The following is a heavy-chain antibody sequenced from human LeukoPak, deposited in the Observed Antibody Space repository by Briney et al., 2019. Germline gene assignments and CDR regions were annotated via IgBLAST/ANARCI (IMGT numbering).Heavy chain of an antibody. V-gene: IGHV3-23*01. CDR3: AKGGIYFHDPLDY. Sequence: GGSLRLSCAASGFTFSSYAMSWVRQAPGKGLEWVSGFSGSDGSTFYADSVKGRFTISRDNSKNTLYQQMNSLRAEDTAIYYCAKGGIYFHDPLDYWGQGTLVTVSS. CDR2: FSGSDGST. CDR1: GFTFSSYA. J-gene: IGHJ4*02. D-gene: IGHD2-21*01.